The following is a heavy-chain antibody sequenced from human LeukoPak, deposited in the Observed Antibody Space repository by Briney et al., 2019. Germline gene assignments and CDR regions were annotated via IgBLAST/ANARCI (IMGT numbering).Heavy chain of an antibody. Sequence: GRSLRLSCPASAFTFDDYAMHCVRQGPGNVLEWVSAITCNSRSIGYADSVEGPFIISRDNAKNSLYLQMNSLRTEDTALYYCGEVWSTNRSFRDYWGQGTRVTVSS. CDR3: GEVWSTNRSFRDY. V-gene: IGHV3-9*01. CDR2: ITCNSRSI. D-gene: IGHD1-14*01. J-gene: IGHJ4*02. CDR1: AFTFDDYA.